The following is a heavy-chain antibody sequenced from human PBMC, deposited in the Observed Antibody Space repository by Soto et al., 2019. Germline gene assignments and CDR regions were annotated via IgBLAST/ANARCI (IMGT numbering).Heavy chain of an antibody. J-gene: IGHJ4*02. Sequence: QITLKESGPTLVKPTQTLTLTYTYSGFSLTTSGAGVGWIRQPPGKALEWLALISWKDDKRYNPGLESRLTISKDSSKNQVILTLTYMDLVDTATYFCAHRYGGNYCRWYFDCWGQGTLVTVSS. D-gene: IGHD4-17*01. CDR1: GFSLTTSGAG. CDR3: AHRYGGNYCRWYFDC. V-gene: IGHV2-5*01. CDR2: ISWKDDK.